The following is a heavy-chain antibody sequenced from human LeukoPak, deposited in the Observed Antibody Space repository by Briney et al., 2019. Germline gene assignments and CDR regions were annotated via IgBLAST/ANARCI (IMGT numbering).Heavy chain of an antibody. Sequence: GGSLRLSCAASGFTFSSYGMSWVRQAPGKGLEWVSAISGSGGSTYYADSVKGRFTSSRDNSKNTLYLQMNSLRAEDTAVYYCAKHRGYSYGSNAFDIWGQGTMVPVSS. V-gene: IGHV3-23*01. CDR1: GFTFSSYG. CDR2: ISGSGGST. D-gene: IGHD5-18*01. CDR3: AKHRGYSYGSNAFDI. J-gene: IGHJ3*02.